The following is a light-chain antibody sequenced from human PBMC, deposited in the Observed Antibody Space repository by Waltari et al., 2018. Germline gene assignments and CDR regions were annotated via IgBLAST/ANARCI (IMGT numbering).Light chain of an antibody. V-gene: IGKV2-29*02. CDR3: MQGRNLPWT. Sequence: EIVMTQTPLSLSVTPGQPASISCKSSQSLLQSDGKTCLYWYLQKPGQSPQLLMYAVSSRFSGVADRFSGSGSGTDFTLKISRVEAEDVGVYYCMQGRNLPWTFGQGTKVEI. J-gene: IGKJ1*01. CDR1: QSLLQSDGKTC. CDR2: AVS.